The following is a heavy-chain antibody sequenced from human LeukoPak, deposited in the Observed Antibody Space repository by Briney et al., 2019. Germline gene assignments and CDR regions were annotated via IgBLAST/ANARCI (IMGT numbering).Heavy chain of an antibody. J-gene: IGHJ4*02. CDR1: GFTFSNYA. Sequence: PGGSLRLSCAASGFTFSNYAMSWVRQAPGMGLEWVSAITDSGGDTYHADSIKGRFTISRDNSKNTPYLQMNGLRADDTGVYYCAKGSSGSRPYYFDYWGQGTLVTVSS. V-gene: IGHV3-23*01. D-gene: IGHD3-10*01. CDR2: ITDSGGDT. CDR3: AKGSSGSRPYYFDY.